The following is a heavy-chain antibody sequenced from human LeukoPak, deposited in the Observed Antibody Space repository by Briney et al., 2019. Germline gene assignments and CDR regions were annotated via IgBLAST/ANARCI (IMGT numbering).Heavy chain of an antibody. Sequence: PSETLSLTCTVSGGSISSFYWTWIRQPPGKGLEWIAYTHASGSTNYNPVLRSRVTISIDTSKSQFSLKLTSVTAADTAVYYCARRVGGVVTPSYFYYYYMDVWGKGTTVTVSS. CDR1: GGSISSFY. D-gene: IGHD4-23*01. V-gene: IGHV4-4*09. CDR3: ARRVGGVVTPSYFYYYYMDV. CDR2: THASGST. J-gene: IGHJ6*03.